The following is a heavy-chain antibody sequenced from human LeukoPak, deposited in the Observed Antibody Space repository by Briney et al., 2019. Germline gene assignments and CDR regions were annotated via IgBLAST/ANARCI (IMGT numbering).Heavy chain of an antibody. D-gene: IGHD2/OR15-2a*01. CDR3: ATYLRSGPIDS. CDR1: GLTFITYG. CDR2: IRNDGSNK. Sequence: GGSRGLSGAGSGLTFITYGMNGARKPPGKGLNGVAFIRNDGSNKYYADSVKGRFTISRDNSKNTLYLQMNSLRDEDTAVYYCATYLRSGPIDSWGQGTLVTVSS. J-gene: IGHJ4*02. V-gene: IGHV3-30*02.